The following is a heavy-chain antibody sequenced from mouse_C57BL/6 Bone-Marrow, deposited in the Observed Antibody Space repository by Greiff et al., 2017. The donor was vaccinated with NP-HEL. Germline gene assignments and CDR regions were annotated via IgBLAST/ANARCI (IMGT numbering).Heavy chain of an antibody. CDR1: GYAFSSSW. Sequence: VQLQQSGPELVKPGASVKISCKASGYAFSSSWMNWVKQRPGKGLEWIGRIYPGDGDTNYNGKFKGKATLTADKSSSTAYMQLSILTSEDYAVYFCARRSLDYGSFYWYFDVWGTGTTVTVSS. CDR2: IYPGDGDT. CDR3: ARRSLDYGSFYWYFDV. V-gene: IGHV1-82*01. D-gene: IGHD1-1*01. J-gene: IGHJ1*03.